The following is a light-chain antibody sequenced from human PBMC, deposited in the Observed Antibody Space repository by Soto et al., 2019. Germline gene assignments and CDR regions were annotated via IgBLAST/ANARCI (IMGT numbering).Light chain of an antibody. Sequence: IHMTQCPLSLPGSVGDRVTIPCRAIQGTGSDLGWYPQKPGNAPQRLIYAASSLQSGVPARFSGSASGTYFTLTISSLQPEDFATYYCLQHSSCPYTCGQGTKVDIK. CDR3: LQHSSCPYT. CDR1: QGTGSD. J-gene: IGKJ2*01. V-gene: IGKV1-17*01. CDR2: AAS.